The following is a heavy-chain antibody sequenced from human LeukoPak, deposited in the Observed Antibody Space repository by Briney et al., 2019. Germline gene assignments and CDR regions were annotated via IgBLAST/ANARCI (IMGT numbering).Heavy chain of an antibody. CDR2: IDYSGSS. D-gene: IGHD6-6*01. CDR3: ARDPTLAAPDY. V-gene: IGHV4-39*07. CDR1: GGSIGNSSDY. J-gene: IGHJ4*02. Sequence: SETLSLTCSVSGGSIGNSSDYWGWIRQPPGKGLEWIGSIDYSGSSYYNPSLKSRLTISIDTSKSQFSLKLRSVTAADTAVYFCARDPTLAAPDYWGQGTLVTVSS.